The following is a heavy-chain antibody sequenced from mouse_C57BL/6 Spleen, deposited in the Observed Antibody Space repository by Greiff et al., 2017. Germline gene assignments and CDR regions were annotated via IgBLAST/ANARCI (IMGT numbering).Heavy chain of an antibody. CDR2: ISNLAYSI. V-gene: IGHV5-15*01. CDR1: GFTFSDYG. CDR3: GRRDYDDAMDY. D-gene: IGHD2-4*01. Sequence: EVHLVESGGGLVQPGGSLKLSCAASGFTFSDYGMAWVRQAPRKGPEWVAFISNLAYSIYYADTVTGRFTISRENAKNTLYLEMSSMRSEDTAMYCCGRRDYDDAMDYWGQGTSVTVSS. J-gene: IGHJ4*01.